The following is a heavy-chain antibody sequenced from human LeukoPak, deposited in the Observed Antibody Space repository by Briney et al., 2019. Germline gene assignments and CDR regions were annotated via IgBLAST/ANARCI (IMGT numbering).Heavy chain of an antibody. J-gene: IGHJ4*02. CDR2: VSGSGDRM. CDR1: GFTSSSYA. D-gene: IGHD3-22*01. Sequence: PGGSLRLSCAASGFTSSSYALNWVRQAPGEGLEWVATVSGSGDRMYHADSVKGRFTISRDNSKNTIYLQMNSLRAEDTAVYYCAMTYYFDSSGYYKLDYWGQGTLVTVSS. V-gene: IGHV3-23*01. CDR3: AMTYYFDSSGYYKLDY.